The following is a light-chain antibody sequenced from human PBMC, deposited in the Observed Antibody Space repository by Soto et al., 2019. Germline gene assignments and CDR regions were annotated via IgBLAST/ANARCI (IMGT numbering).Light chain of an antibody. V-gene: IGKV3-20*01. Sequence: VFTQSPRTLSLSPGEKATLSCRASQSVSSNYLAWYQQKPGQAPRLLIYDAYRRTTGIPDRFSGSGSGTDFTLTISGLEPEDFAVYYCQQYGGSPRTFGQGTKVAIK. J-gene: IGKJ1*01. CDR1: QSVSSNY. CDR3: QQYGGSPRT. CDR2: DAY.